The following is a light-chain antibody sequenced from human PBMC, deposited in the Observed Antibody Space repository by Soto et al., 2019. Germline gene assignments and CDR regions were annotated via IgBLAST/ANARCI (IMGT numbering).Light chain of an antibody. J-gene: IGLJ1*01. CDR1: LSSIATNY. CDR3: GVWDGGLGLYV. Sequence: QSVLTQPPSVSASPGQTVTFSCACLSSIATNYVSWYQQFPGAAPKLLIYDSDKRPPGIPQRFSASKSGTSATLYITGLQTGDEAEYYCGVWDGGLGLYVFGDGTKVTVL. V-gene: IGLV1-51*01. CDR2: DSD.